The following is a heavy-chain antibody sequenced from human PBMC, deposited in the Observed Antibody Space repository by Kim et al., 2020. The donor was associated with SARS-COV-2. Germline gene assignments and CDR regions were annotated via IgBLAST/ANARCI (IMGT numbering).Heavy chain of an antibody. V-gene: IGHV3-74*01. J-gene: IGHJ3*02. CDR3: ARAPISTKYAFDI. Sequence: GGSLRLSCGVSGFTSSDYWMHWVRQAPGKGLVWVSRINEDGTGRSYADSVKGRFTISRDTAKNTLYLQMNSLRAEDTAVYYCARAPISTKYAFDIWGQGTMVTVSS. CDR2: INEDGTGR. D-gene: IGHD6-13*01. CDR1: GFTSSDYW.